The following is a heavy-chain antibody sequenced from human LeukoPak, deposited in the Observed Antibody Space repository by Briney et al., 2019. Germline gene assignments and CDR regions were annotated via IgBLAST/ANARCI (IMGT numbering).Heavy chain of an antibody. V-gene: IGHV1-2*02. Sequence: GASVNVSCRPSGYTFTGYYMHWVRQAPGLGLEWMGWINPNTGATMYGRKFQGRVTLTRDTSISTAYMELSNLRSDDTALYYCARDRVGSGWPRPYYFEFWGQGSLVTVSS. CDR2: INPNTGAT. CDR1: GYTFTGYY. J-gene: IGHJ4*02. CDR3: ARDRVGSGWPRPYYFEF. D-gene: IGHD6-19*01.